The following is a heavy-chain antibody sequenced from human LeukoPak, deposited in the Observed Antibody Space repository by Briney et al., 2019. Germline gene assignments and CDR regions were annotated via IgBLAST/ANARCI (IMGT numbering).Heavy chain of an antibody. D-gene: IGHD1-7*01. CDR1: AFSLNAYN. Sequence: GSLRLSCAASAFSLNAYNMNWVRQAPGKGLEWVSSISYTGTYIYYADSVKGRFTISRDNAQNSLYLQMNSLRAEDTAIYYCAREDDWNYEDYWGQGTLVTVSS. CDR3: AREDDWNYEDY. J-gene: IGHJ4*02. V-gene: IGHV3-21*04. CDR2: ISYTGTYI.